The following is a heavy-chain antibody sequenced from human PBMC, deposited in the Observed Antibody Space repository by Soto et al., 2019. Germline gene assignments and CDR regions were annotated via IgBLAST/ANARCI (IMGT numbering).Heavy chain of an antibody. CDR2: ISYDGSNK. Sequence: GGSLRLSCAASGFTFSSYGMHWVRQAPGKGLEWVAVISYDGSNKYYADSVKGRFTISRDNSKNTLYLQMNSLRAEDTAVYYCAKDLLYSSSRSNYYYGMDVWGQGTTVTVSS. V-gene: IGHV3-30*18. J-gene: IGHJ6*02. CDR3: AKDLLYSSSRSNYYYGMDV. CDR1: GFTFSSYG. D-gene: IGHD6-6*01.